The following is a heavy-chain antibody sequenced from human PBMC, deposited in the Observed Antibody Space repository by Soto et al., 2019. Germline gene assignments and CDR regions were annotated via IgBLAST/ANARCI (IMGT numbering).Heavy chain of an antibody. CDR3: ARVGGATVTTYGMDV. CDR1: GFTFSSYS. J-gene: IGHJ6*02. D-gene: IGHD4-17*01. CDR2: ISSSSSTI. Sequence: GGSLRLSCAASGFTFSSYSMNWVRQAPGKGLEWVSYISSSSSTIYYADSVKGRFTISRDNAKNSLYLQMNSLRDEDTALYYCARVGGATVTTYGMDVWGQGTTVTVSS. V-gene: IGHV3-48*02.